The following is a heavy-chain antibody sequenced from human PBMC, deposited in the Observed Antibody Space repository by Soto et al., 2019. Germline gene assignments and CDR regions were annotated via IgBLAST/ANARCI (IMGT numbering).Heavy chain of an antibody. CDR2: IYYSGST. V-gene: IGHV4-39*01. J-gene: IGHJ5*02. CDR3: ARYGTTGLLWFGELSIRVSNWFDP. D-gene: IGHD3-10*01. CDR1: GGSISSSSYY. Sequence: SETLSLTCTVSGGSISSSSYYWGWIRQPPGKGLEWIGSIYYSGSTYYNPSLKSRVTISVDTSKNQFSLKLSSVTAAATAVYYCARYGTTGLLWFGELSIRVSNWFDPWGQGTLVTVSP.